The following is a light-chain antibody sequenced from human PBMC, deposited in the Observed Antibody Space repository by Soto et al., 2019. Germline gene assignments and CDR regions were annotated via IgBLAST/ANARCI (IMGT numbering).Light chain of an antibody. J-gene: IGKJ2*01. CDR3: LQYATSPHT. Sequence: EIVLTQSPVTLSLSPGESATLSCRASQSVSSSQVAWYQQKPGQAPRLLIYGASSRATGIPDRFSRVGSETVFTLTISRLEPEDFAVYYCLQYATSPHTFGQGPKLAIK. CDR2: GAS. CDR1: QSVSSSQ. V-gene: IGKV3-20*01.